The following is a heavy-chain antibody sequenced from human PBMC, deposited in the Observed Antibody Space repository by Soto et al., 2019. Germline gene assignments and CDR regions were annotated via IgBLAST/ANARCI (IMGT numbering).Heavy chain of an antibody. D-gene: IGHD3-10*01. Sequence: ASVKVSCKASGFTFSSSGIHWVRQARGQRLEWIGWINPFDGSRMFAQSFQGRVTMTRDTSTSTVYMEVSSLRSEDTAVYYCSRVDPGETSPFDHWGQGTLVTVS. CDR2: INPFDGSR. V-gene: IGHV1-46*03. CDR1: GFTFSSSG. J-gene: IGHJ4*02. CDR3: SRVDPGETSPFDH.